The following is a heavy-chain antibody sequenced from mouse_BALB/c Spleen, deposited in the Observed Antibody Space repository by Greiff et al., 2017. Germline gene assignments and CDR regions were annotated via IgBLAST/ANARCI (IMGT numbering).Heavy chain of an antibody. D-gene: IGHD1-1*01. CDR1: GFTFSSYT. CDR3: TRGGLLGGGGDYYAMDY. CDR2: ISSGGSYT. Sequence: EVKLVESGGGLVKPGGSLKLSCAASGFTFSSYTMSWVRQTPEKRLEWVATISSGGSYTYYPDSVKGRFTISRDNAKNTLYLQMSSLKSEDTAMFSCTRGGLLGGGGDYYAMDYWGQGTSVTVSS. V-gene: IGHV5-6-4*01. J-gene: IGHJ4*01.